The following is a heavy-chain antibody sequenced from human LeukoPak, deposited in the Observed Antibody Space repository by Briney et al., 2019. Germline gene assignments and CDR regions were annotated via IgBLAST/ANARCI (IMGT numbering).Heavy chain of an antibody. D-gene: IGHD3-3*01. J-gene: IGHJ4*02. Sequence: PGGSLRLSCAASGFTFSSYGMHWVRQAPGKGLEWVAVISYDGSNKYYADSVKGRFTISRDNAKNSLYLQMNSLRTEDTAVYYCARYYGITTSGVVTPTDYWGQGTLVTVSS. V-gene: IGHV3-30*03. CDR1: GFTFSSYG. CDR2: ISYDGSNK. CDR3: ARYYGITTSGVVTPTDY.